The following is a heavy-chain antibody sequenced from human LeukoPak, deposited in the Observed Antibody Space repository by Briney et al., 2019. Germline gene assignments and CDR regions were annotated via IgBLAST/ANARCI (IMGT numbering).Heavy chain of an antibody. V-gene: IGHV4-39*01. J-gene: IGHJ4*02. CDR2: INYSGRT. D-gene: IGHD3-10*01. Sequence: PSETLSLACTVSGDSISNSDYYWGWIRQPPGKGLEWIALINYSGRTFYNPSLRSRVTISVDMSKNQFSLNLNSVTAADTAVYYCARRDYYGSGPLDYWGQGTLVTVSS. CDR1: GDSISNSDYY. CDR3: ARRDYYGSGPLDY.